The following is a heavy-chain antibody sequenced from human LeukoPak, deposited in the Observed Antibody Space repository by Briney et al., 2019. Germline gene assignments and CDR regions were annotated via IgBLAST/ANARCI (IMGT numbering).Heavy chain of an antibody. CDR3: ARVLGSGSYPAGY. CDR2: ISSSSSYV. CDR1: GFIFSDYS. J-gene: IGHJ4*02. Sequence: GGSLRLSCAASGFIFSDYSMSWVRQAPGKGLEWVSSISSSSSYVYYADSVKGRFTISGDNAKNSLYLQINSLRAEDTAVYYCARVLGSGSYPAGYWGQGTLVTVSS. D-gene: IGHD1-26*01. V-gene: IGHV3-21*01.